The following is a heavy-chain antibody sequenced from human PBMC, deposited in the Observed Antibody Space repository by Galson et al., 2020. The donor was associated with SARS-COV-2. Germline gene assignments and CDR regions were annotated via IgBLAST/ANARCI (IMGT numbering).Heavy chain of an antibody. CDR1: GGSFSGHY. V-gene: IGHV4-34*12. D-gene: IGHD6-19*01. CDR3: AKDRGIAVAETLYYFDD. Sequence: SQASETLSLTCAVYGGSFSGHYWNWIRQSPGKGLQWIGEIIHSGSTNYISSLKSRVTMPVDRSKNQFSLRLRSVSAADAAVYYCAKDRGIAVAETLYYFDDWGQGTLVTVSS. CDR2: IIHSGST. J-gene: IGHJ4*02.